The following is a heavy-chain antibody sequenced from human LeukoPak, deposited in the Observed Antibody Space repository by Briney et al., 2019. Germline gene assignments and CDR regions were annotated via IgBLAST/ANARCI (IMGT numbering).Heavy chain of an antibody. J-gene: IGHJ6*02. Sequence: GGSLRLSCAASGFTFSNYAIHWVRQVPGRGLEWVALISSDGSVIYDADSVKGRFAISRDNSKNTLYLQINSLRPEDTAVYYCARGGPEYSSTSGYHYGMDVWGQGTTVTVSS. D-gene: IGHD6-6*01. CDR3: ARGGPEYSSTSGYHYGMDV. V-gene: IGHV3-30*01. CDR1: GFTFSNYA. CDR2: ISSDGSVI.